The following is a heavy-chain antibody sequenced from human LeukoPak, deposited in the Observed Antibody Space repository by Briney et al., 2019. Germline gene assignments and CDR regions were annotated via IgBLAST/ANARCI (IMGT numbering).Heavy chain of an antibody. V-gene: IGHV3-21*05. CDR3: ARSAEDYYGSEPFDY. Sequence: PGGSLRLSCAASGFTFSTYSMNWVRQAPGKGLEWVSYISGSGSYLYYADSVKGRFTISRDNSKNSLYLLMHSLRAEDTAVYYCARSAEDYYGSEPFDYWGQGTLVTVSS. J-gene: IGHJ4*02. D-gene: IGHD3-10*01. CDR1: GFTFSTYS. CDR2: ISGSGSYL.